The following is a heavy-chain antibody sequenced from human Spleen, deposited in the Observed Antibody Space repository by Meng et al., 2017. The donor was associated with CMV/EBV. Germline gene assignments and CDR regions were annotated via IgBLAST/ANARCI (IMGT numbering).Heavy chain of an antibody. Sequence: GESLKISCAASGFTFSSYAMHWVRQAPGKGLEWVAVISYDGSNKYYADSVKGRFTISRDNSKNTLYLQMNSLRAEDTAVYYCAKVGGIPAARYGMDVWGQGTTVTVSS. J-gene: IGHJ6*02. CDR2: ISYDGSNK. CDR3: AKVGGIPAARYGMDV. CDR1: GFTFSSYA. V-gene: IGHV3-30-3*01. D-gene: IGHD2-2*01.